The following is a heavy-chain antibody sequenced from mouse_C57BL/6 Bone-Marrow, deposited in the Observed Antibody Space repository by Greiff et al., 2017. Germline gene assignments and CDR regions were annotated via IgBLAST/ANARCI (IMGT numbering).Heavy chain of an antibody. J-gene: IGHJ1*03. Sequence: EVMLVQSGGGLVQPGGSMKLSCVASGFTFSNYWMNWVRQSPEQGLEWVAQIRLKSDNYATHYAESVKGRFTTSRYDSKSRVYLQMNNLRAEDTGIYYCRETTGVGTDWYYDVWGTRTTVTVSS. V-gene: IGHV6-3*01. CDR3: RETTGVGTDWYYDV. CDR1: GFTFSNYW. D-gene: IGHD1-1*01. CDR2: IRLKSDNYAT.